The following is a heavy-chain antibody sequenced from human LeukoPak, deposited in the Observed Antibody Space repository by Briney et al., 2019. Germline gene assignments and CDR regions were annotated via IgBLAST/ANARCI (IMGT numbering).Heavy chain of an antibody. D-gene: IGHD6-19*01. CDR2: VHGRN. V-gene: IGHV3-23*01. CDR1: GFIFRNYA. CDR3: AKDRIAVADYIDY. J-gene: IGHJ4*02. Sequence: GGSLRLSCAASGFIFRNYAMSWLGQAPGKGLEWVSTVHGRNFYADSVKGRFTISRDDSRSTLYLQMNSLRAEDTAVYYCAKDRIAVADYIDYWGQGTLVTVSS.